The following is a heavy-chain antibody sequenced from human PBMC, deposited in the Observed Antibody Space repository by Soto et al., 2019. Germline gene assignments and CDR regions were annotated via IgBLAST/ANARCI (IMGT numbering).Heavy chain of an antibody. CDR2: IIPIFGTA. D-gene: IGHD3-10*01. Sequence: GASVKVSCKASGGTFSSYAISWVRQAPGQGLEWMGGIIPIFGTANYAQKFQGRVTITADESTSTAYMELSSLRSEDTAVYYCARGYGFGELSNFDYWGQGXLVTVYS. CDR1: GGTFSSYA. CDR3: ARGYGFGELSNFDY. V-gene: IGHV1-69*13. J-gene: IGHJ4*02.